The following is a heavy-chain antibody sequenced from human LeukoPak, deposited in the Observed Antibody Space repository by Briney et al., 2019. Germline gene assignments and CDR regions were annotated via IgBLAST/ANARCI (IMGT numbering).Heavy chain of an antibody. CDR3: ARDPGGGYKDDALDI. D-gene: IGHD3-16*01. CDR2: IYTSGST. J-gene: IGHJ3*02. V-gene: IGHV4-4*07. Sequence: SETLSLTCTVSGGSISSYYWSWIRQPAGKGLEWIGRIYTSGSTNYNPSLKSRVTISVDKSKNQFSLNLNSVTAADTAVYYCARDPGGGYKDDALDIWGQGTMVTVSS. CDR1: GGSISSYY.